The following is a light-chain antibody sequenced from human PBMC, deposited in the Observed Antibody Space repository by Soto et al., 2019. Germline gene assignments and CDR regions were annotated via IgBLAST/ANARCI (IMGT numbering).Light chain of an antibody. V-gene: IGKV3-20*01. CDR1: QSDSSSY. CDR3: QQYGSSPPT. CDR2: GAS. Sequence: EIVLTQSPGTLSLSPGERATLSCRASQSDSSSYLAWNQQKPGQAPRLLIYGASSRATGIPDRFSGSGSGIDFTLTISRLEPEDFAVYYCQQYGSSPPTFGQGTKVDI. J-gene: IGKJ1*01.